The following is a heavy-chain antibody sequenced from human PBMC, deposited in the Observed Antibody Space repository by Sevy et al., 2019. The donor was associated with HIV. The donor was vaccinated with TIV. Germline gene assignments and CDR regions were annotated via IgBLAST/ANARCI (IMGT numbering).Heavy chain of an antibody. CDR3: ARAAIAAPGAPFDD. CDR2: INHHGAT. Sequence: SETLSLTCAVYGGSFSGDFWSWIRQPPGKGPEWIGEINHHGATSYNSLFKSRVSISIDTSRKQFSLKLTSVTAADTAVYYCARAAIAAPGAPFDDWGQGTLVTVSS. CDR1: GGSFSGDF. J-gene: IGHJ4*02. D-gene: IGHD6-13*01. V-gene: IGHV4-34*01.